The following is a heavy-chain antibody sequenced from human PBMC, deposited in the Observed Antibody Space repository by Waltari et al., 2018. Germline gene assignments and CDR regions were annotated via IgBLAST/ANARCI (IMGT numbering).Heavy chain of an antibody. CDR3: ARGQWMAGGGHGFDM. Sequence: QVHLVQSGPELKKPGASVRVSCEASGYTFTKYGVSWVRQAPGQGLEWMGWISVDNGNTTYAQQFQGRVTLTADTSTNIAYMELRSLRSDDTAVYFCARGQWMAGGGHGFDMWGQGTRVAVSS. CDR1: GYTFTKYG. D-gene: IGHD6-19*01. V-gene: IGHV1-18*01. CDR2: ISVDNGNT. J-gene: IGHJ3*02.